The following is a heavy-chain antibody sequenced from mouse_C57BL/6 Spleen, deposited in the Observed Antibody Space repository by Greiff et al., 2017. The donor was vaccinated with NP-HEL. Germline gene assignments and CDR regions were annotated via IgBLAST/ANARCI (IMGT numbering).Heavy chain of an antibody. CDR2: ISGGGGNT. Sequence: EVMLVESGGGLVKPGGSLKLSCAASGFTFSSYTMSWVRQTPEKRLEWVATISGGGGNTYYPDSVKGRFTIARDNAKNTLYLQMSSLRSEDTALYYCARQDGKGDYWGQGTTLTVSS. CDR1: GFTFSSYT. CDR3: ARQDGKGDY. D-gene: IGHD1-1*01. J-gene: IGHJ2*01. V-gene: IGHV5-9*01.